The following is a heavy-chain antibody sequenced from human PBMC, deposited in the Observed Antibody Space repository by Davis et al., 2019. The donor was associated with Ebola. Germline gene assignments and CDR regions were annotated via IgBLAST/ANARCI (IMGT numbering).Heavy chain of an antibody. CDR3: ASDVVVVVAATNSGFYYGMDV. V-gene: IGHV1-46*01. CDR1: GYTFTSYY. D-gene: IGHD2-15*01. Sequence: AASVKVSCKASGYTFTSYYMHWVRQAPGQGLEWMGIINPSGGSTSYAQKFQGRVTMTRDTSTSTVYMELSSLRSEDTAVYYCASDVVVVVAATNSGFYYGMDVWGQGTTVTVSS. J-gene: IGHJ6*02. CDR2: INPSGGST.